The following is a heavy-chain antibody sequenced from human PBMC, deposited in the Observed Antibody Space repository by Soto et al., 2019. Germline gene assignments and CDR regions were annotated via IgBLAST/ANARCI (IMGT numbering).Heavy chain of an antibody. CDR3: ARDLGLVVHADYYYYGMDV. CDR1: GYTFTGFY. D-gene: IGHD2-2*01. Sequence: GASVKVSCKASGYTFTGFYMHWVRQAPGQGLEWMGWINPNSGGTNYAQKFQGRVTMTRDTSISTAYMELSRVRSDDTAVYYCARDLGLVVHADYYYYGMDVWGQGTTVTVSS. CDR2: INPNSGGT. V-gene: IGHV1-2*02. J-gene: IGHJ6*02.